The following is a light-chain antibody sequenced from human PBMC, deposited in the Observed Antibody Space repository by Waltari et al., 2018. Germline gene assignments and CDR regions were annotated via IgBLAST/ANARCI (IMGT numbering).Light chain of an antibody. V-gene: IGLV2-14*03. CDR3: CLYASSYTPFFV. CDR2: NVN. J-gene: IGLJ1*01. CDR1: SSDIGGYNY. Sequence: QSALTQPASVSGSPGQSITISCIGTSSDIGGYNYVSWYQHHPGKAPKVMIYNVNNRPSGVSDRFSGSKSGNTASLTISGLQAEDEADYFCCLYASSYTPFFVFGTGTKLTVL.